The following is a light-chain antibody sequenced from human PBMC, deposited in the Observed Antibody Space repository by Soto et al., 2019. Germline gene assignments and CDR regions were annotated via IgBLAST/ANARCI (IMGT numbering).Light chain of an antibody. CDR3: QQYGSSPLIT. J-gene: IGKJ5*01. CDR2: GVS. V-gene: IGKV3-20*01. Sequence: EIVLTQSPGTLSLSPGQRATLSCRASQRLSASDIAWYQQKPGQAPKFLIYGVSSRATGIPDRFSGSGSGTDFTLTISRLEPEDFAVYNCQQYGSSPLITFGQGTRLEIK. CDR1: QRLSASD.